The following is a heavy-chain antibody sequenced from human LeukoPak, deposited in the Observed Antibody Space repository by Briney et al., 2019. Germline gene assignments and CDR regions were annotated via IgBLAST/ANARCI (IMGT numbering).Heavy chain of an antibody. CDR1: GGSFSGYY. Sequence: PSETLSLTCAVYGGSFSGYYWSWIRQPPGKGLEWIGEINHSGSTNYNPSLKSRVTISVDTSKNQFSLKLSSVTAADTAVYYCAREAMGAAPLDYWGQGTLVTVSS. CDR2: INHSGST. D-gene: IGHD1-26*01. CDR3: AREAMGAAPLDY. J-gene: IGHJ4*02. V-gene: IGHV4-34*01.